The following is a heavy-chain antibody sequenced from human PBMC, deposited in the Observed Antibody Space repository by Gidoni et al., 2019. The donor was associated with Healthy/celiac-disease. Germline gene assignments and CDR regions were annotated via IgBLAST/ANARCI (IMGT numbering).Heavy chain of an antibody. CDR2: IWYDGSNK. CDR3: ARVASGSYYGVPHTDAFDI. Sequence: QVQLVGSGGGVVQPGRSLRPSCAASGFTVSSYGMPWVRQAPGKGLEWVAVIWYDGSNKYYADSVKGRFTISRDNSKITLYLQMNSLRAEDTAVYYCARVASGSYYGVPHTDAFDIWGQGTMVTVSS. J-gene: IGHJ3*02. V-gene: IGHV3-33*01. CDR1: GFTVSSYG. D-gene: IGHD1-26*01.